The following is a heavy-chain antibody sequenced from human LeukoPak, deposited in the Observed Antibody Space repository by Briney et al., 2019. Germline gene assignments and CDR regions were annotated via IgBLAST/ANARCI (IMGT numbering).Heavy chain of an antibody. CDR1: GFTLNRYA. CDR3: ARDPSGYGSRNYFDF. J-gene: IGHJ4*02. D-gene: IGHD5-12*01. CDR2: LSGTRDST. Sequence: GGSLRLACAASGFTLNRYAMKWVRQAAGKGREGVSSLSGTRDSTYYADSVKRRFTISSNNSNITLFLQMNSLRADDTAVYYCARDPSGYGSRNYFDFWGQGTLVTVSS. V-gene: IGHV3-23*01.